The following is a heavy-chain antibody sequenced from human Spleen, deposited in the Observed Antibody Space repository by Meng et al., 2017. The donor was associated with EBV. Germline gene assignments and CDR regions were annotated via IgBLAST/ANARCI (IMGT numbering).Heavy chain of an antibody. Sequence: QIQLMQSGPEVKKPGASVTVSCKASGYTFNSYAITWVRQAPGQGLEWMGWISTYSDHTNYAQNLQGRVTMTTDTFTSTAYMELRSLTSDDTAVYYCARAGHYGSGSNWGQGTLVTVAS. D-gene: IGHD3-10*01. CDR3: ARAGHYGSGSN. CDR1: GYTFNSYA. J-gene: IGHJ4*02. CDR2: ISTYSDHT. V-gene: IGHV1-18*01.